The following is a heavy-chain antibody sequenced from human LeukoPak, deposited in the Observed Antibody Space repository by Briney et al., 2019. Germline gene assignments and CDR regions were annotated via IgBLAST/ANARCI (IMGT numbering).Heavy chain of an antibody. D-gene: IGHD6-6*01. CDR2: IYYSGST. J-gene: IGHJ6*03. CDR3: AREDWQLDYYSYMDV. Sequence: PSETLSLTCTVSGGSISSYYWSWIRQPPGKGLEWIGYIYYSGSTNYNPSLKSRVTISVDTSKNQFSLKLSSVTAADTAVYYCAREDWQLDYYSYMDVWGKGTTVTVSS. CDR1: GGSISSYY. V-gene: IGHV4-59*12.